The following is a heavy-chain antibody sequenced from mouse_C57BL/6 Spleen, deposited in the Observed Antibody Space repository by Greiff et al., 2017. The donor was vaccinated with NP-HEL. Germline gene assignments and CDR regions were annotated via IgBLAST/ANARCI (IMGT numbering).Heavy chain of an antibody. CDR3: ARPLYYSNSRGFAY. J-gene: IGHJ3*01. CDR2: IDPSDSYT. Sequence: QVQLQQPGAELVKPGASVKLSCKASGYTFTSYWMQWVKQRPGQGLEWIGEIDPSDSYTNYNQKFKGKATLTVATSSSTAYMQLSSLTSEDSAVYYCARPLYYSNSRGFAYWGQGTLVTVSA. D-gene: IGHD2-5*01. V-gene: IGHV1-50*01. CDR1: GYTFTSYW.